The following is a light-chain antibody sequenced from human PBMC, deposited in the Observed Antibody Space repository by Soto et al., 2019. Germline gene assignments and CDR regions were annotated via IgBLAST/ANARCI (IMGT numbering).Light chain of an antibody. CDR1: SSDVGSYNL. V-gene: IGLV2-23*01. Sequence: QSALTQPASVSGPPGQSITISCTGTSSDVGSYNLVSWYQQHPGKAPKLMIYEGSKRPSGVSNRFSGSKSGNTASLTISGLQAEDDADYYCCSYAGSSTYVFGTGTKVTVL. CDR3: CSYAGSSTYV. J-gene: IGLJ1*01. CDR2: EGS.